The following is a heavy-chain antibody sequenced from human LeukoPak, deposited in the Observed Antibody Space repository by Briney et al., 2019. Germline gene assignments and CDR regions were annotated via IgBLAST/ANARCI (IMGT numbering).Heavy chain of an antibody. J-gene: IGHJ4*02. V-gene: IGHV4-31*03. CDR1: GGSIAGGGYY. CDR2: IYYSGST. Sequence: KSSETLSPTCSVSGGSIAGGGYYWSWIRQHPGKGLEWIGYIYYSGSTYYNPSLKSRVTISVDTSKKQFSLKLSSVTAADTAVYYCARADSSSSDFDYWGQGTLVTVSS. CDR3: ARADSSSSDFDY. D-gene: IGHD6-6*01.